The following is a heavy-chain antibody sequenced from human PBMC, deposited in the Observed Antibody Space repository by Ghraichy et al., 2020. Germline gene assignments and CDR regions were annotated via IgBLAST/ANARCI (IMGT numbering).Heavy chain of an antibody. D-gene: IGHD3-10*01. Sequence: SETLSLTCTVSGGSISSSSYYWGWIRQPPGKGLEWIASIYYSGTTYYNPSLKSRLTIFVDTSKNQFSLMLSSVTAADTAVYYCARTLYVSGTYTRIFDYWGQGTLVTVSS. J-gene: IGHJ4*02. CDR2: IYYSGTT. CDR3: ARTLYVSGTYTRIFDY. V-gene: IGHV4-39*01. CDR1: GGSISSSSYY.